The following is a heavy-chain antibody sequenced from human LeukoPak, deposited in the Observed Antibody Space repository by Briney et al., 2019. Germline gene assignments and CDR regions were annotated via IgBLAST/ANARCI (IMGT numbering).Heavy chain of an antibody. CDR1: GYTFTGYY. J-gene: IGHJ5*02. V-gene: IGHV1-24*01. Sequence: ASVKVSCKASGYTFTGYYMHWARQAPGKGLEWMGGFDPEDGETIYAQKFQGRVTMTEDTSTDTAYMELSSLRSEDTAVYYCATAPGWFDPWGQGTLVTVSS. CDR2: FDPEDGET. CDR3: ATAPGWFDP.